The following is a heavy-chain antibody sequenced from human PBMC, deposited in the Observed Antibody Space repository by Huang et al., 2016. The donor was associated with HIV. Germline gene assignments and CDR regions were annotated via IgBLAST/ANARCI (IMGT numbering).Heavy chain of an antibody. CDR2: ITFDGKKK. J-gene: IGHJ4*02. V-gene: IGHV3-30*18. D-gene: IGHD1-1*01. CDR1: GFTFSGYG. Sequence: QVHLVESGGGVVQPGRSLRLSCAASGFTFSGYGMQWVRQAPGKGLEWVAVITFDGKKKYYADSVRGRFTVSRDNSQNTVSLQMNTLRAEDTAVYYCAKDNDLYYFDYWGQGTLVTVSS. CDR3: AKDNDLYYFDY.